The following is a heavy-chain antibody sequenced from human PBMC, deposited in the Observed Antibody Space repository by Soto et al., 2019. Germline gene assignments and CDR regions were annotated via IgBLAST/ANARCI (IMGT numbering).Heavy chain of an antibody. CDR3: ARILGYSTGHGMDV. Sequence: SGPTLVNPTQTLTLTCTFSGFSLSTSGMRVSWIRQPPGKALEWLARIDWDDDKFYSTSLKTRLTISKDTSKNQVVLTMTNMDPVDTATYYCARILGYSTGHGMDVWGQGTTVTVSS. CDR1: GFSLSTSGMR. J-gene: IGHJ6*02. CDR2: IDWDDDK. D-gene: IGHD4-4*01. V-gene: IGHV2-70*04.